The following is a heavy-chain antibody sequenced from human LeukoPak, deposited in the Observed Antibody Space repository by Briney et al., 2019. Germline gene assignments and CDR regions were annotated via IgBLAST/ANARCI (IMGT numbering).Heavy chain of an antibody. CDR2: IHYSGST. V-gene: IGHV4-30-4*01. CDR1: GDSISSGDHY. Sequence: PSQTLSLTCTVSGDSISSGDHYCSWIRQPPGKGLEWIGYIHYSGSTYYNPSVKSRVIISVAMSKNQFSLSLDSLTAADSAVYYCARAAADTNSWYYFDYWGQGTLVTVSS. D-gene: IGHD2/OR15-2a*01. CDR3: ARAAADTNSWYYFDY. J-gene: IGHJ4*02.